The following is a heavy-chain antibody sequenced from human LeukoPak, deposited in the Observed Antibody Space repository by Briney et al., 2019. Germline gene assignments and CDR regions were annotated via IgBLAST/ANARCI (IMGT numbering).Heavy chain of an antibody. Sequence: PSETLSLTCAVYGGSFSGYYWSWIRQPPGKGLEWIGEINHSGSTNYNPSLKSRVTISADTSKNQFSLKLSSVTAADTAVYYCARGRGGVVLYYYYYMDVWGKGTTVTVSS. CDR1: GGSFSGYY. CDR2: INHSGST. J-gene: IGHJ6*03. CDR3: ARGRGGVVLYYYYYMDV. V-gene: IGHV4-34*01. D-gene: IGHD3-3*01.